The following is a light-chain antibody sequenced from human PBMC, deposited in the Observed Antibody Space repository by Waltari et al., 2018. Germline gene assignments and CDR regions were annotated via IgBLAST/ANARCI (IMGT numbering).Light chain of an antibody. J-gene: IGKJ2*01. Sequence: DIQMTQSPSSLSASVGDRVTITCQASQDISTYLNWYQQKPGKAPKLLIYDVSNLEKGVPSRFSGGGSETDFSFTISSLQSEDIVTYYCQQYEDVPYTFGQGTKLMIK. CDR2: DVS. CDR3: QQYEDVPYT. CDR1: QDISTY. V-gene: IGKV1-33*01.